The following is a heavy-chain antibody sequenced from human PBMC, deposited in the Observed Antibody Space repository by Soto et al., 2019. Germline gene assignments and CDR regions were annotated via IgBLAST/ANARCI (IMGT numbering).Heavy chain of an antibody. CDR3: ARWVGASNWFDP. V-gene: IGHV1-2*04. Sequence: GQGLEWMGWINTNSGVTNYAQKFQGWVTMTRDTSINTAYVEINRLRSDDTAVYYCARWVGASNWFDPWGQGTLVTVSS. J-gene: IGHJ5*02. CDR2: INTNSGVT. D-gene: IGHD1-26*01.